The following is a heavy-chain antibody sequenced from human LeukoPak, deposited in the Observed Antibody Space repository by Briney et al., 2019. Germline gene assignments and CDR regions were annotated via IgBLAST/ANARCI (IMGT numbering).Heavy chain of an antibody. CDR1: GGSFSGYY. J-gene: IGHJ3*02. Sequence: SETLSLTRAVYGGSFSGYYWSWIRQPPGKGLEWIGEINHSGSTTYNPSLKSRVTISVDTSKNQFSLKLSSVTAADTAVYYCARTTVTTSGAFDIWGQGTMVTVSS. CDR2: INHSGST. D-gene: IGHD4-17*01. CDR3: ARTTVTTSGAFDI. V-gene: IGHV4-34*01.